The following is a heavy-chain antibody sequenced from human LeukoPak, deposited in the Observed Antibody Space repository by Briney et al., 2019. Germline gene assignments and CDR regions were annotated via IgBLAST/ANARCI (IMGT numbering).Heavy chain of an antibody. V-gene: IGHV4-39*07. D-gene: IGHD1-14*01. CDR2: IYYSGST. J-gene: IGHJ4*02. CDR3: AAGRGLGY. Sequence: SETLSLTCTVSGGSISSSSYYWGWIRQPPGKGLEWIGNIYYSGSTYYNPSLKSRVTISVDTSKNQFSLKLSSVTAADTAVYYCAAGRGLGYWGQGTLVTVSS. CDR1: GGSISSSSYY.